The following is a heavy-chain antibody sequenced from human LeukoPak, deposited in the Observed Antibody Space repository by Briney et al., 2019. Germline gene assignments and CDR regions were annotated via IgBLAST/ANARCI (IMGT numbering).Heavy chain of an antibody. V-gene: IGHV3-23*01. D-gene: IGHD2-21*02. J-gene: IGHJ4*02. CDR3: AKDHDVVVVTATDF. CDR1: GFTFSSYA. CDR2: ISGSGGST. Sequence: GGSLRLSCAASGFTFSSYAMSWVRQAPGKGLEWVSAISGSGGSTYYADSVKGRFTISRDNSKNTLYLQMNSLRAEDTAVYYCAKDHDVVVVTATDFWGQGTLVTVSS.